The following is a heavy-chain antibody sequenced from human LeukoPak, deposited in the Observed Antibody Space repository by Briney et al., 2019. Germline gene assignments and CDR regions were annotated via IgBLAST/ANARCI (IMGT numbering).Heavy chain of an antibody. CDR1: GGSFSGYY. CDR2: INHSGST. D-gene: IGHD6-13*01. Sequence: SETLSLTCAVYGGSFSGYYWSWIRQPPGKGLEWIGEINHSGSTNYNPSLKSRVTISVDTSKNQFSLKLRSVTAADTAVYCCARDRVGQQLVGRKYYYYYMDVWGKGNTVTISS. V-gene: IGHV4-34*01. J-gene: IGHJ6*03. CDR3: ARDRVGQQLVGRKYYYYYMDV.